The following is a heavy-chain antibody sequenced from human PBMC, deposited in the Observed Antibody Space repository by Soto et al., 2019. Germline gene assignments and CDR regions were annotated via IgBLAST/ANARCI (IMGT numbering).Heavy chain of an antibody. D-gene: IGHD3-3*01. CDR3: ARDITIFGVVSTDY. J-gene: IGHJ4*02. CDR2: IKQDGSEK. Sequence: PGGSLRLSCAASGFTFSSYEMNWVRQAPGKGLEWVANIKQDGSEKYYVDSVKGRFTISRDNAKNSLYLQMNSLRAEDTAVYYCARDITIFGVVSTDYWGQGTLVTVSS. CDR1: GFTFSSYE. V-gene: IGHV3-7*01.